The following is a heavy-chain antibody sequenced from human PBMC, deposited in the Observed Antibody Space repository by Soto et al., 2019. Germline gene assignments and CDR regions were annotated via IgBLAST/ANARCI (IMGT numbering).Heavy chain of an antibody. CDR3: ARGSGSPEGFDP. J-gene: IGHJ5*02. CDR2: IIPILGIA. Sequence: ASVKVSCKASGGTFSSYTISWVRKPPGQGLEWMGRIIPILGIANYAQKFQGRVTITADKSTSTAYMELSSMRSEDTAVYYCARGSGSPEGFDPWGQGTLVTVSS. D-gene: IGHD1-26*01. CDR1: GGTFSSYT. V-gene: IGHV1-69*02.